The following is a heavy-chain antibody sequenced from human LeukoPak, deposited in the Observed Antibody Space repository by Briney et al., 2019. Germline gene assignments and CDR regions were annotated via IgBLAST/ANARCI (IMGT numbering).Heavy chain of an antibody. V-gene: IGHV3-7*01. Sequence: GGSLRLSCAASGFTFSHFWMSWVRQAPGKGLEWVAYIKKTGSETYYVDSVKGRFTITRDNTRNSLFLQMYSLRAEDTAVYYCARTDYYGSLDYWGQGTLVTVSS. CDR3: ARTDYYGSLDY. CDR1: GFTFSHFW. CDR2: IKKTGSET. D-gene: IGHD3-10*01. J-gene: IGHJ4*02.